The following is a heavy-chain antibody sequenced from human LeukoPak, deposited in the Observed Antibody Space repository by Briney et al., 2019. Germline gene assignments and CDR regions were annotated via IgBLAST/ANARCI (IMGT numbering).Heavy chain of an antibody. J-gene: IGHJ4*02. D-gene: IGHD4/OR15-4a*01. CDR3: ARDVDYANPRHDY. CDR2: MNLDGSQK. CDR1: GFTVFNYW. V-gene: IGHV3-7*01. Sequence: GGSLRLSCAASGFTVFNYWMSWVRQAPGKGLEWVANMNLDGSQKYYVDSLKGRFTISRDNAKNSLYLQMNSLRAEDTAVYYCARDVDYANPRHDYWGQGTLVTVSS.